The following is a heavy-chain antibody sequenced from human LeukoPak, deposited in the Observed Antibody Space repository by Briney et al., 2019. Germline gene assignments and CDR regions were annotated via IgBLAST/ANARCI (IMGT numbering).Heavy chain of an antibody. CDR3: ARTLITMVRGVFDY. D-gene: IGHD3-10*01. V-gene: IGHV1-69*04. Sequence: ASVKVSCKASGGTFSSYAISWVRQAPGQGLEWMGRIIPILGIANYAQKFQGRVTITADKSTSTAYTELSSLRSEDTAVYYCARTLITMVRGVFDYWGQGTLVTVSS. CDR1: GGTFSSYA. J-gene: IGHJ4*02. CDR2: IIPILGIA.